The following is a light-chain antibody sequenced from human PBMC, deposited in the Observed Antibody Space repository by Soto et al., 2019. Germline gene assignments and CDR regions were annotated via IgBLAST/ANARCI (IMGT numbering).Light chain of an antibody. J-gene: IGKJ1*01. CDR3: QQYNNWPRT. CDR2: GAS. Sequence: DIQMTQSPSTPSASVGDRVTITCRASQSVSRWLAWYKQKPGEAPKLLIYGASTRATGIPARFSGSGSGTEFTLTISSLQSEDFAVYYCQQYNNWPRTFGQGTKVDI. V-gene: IGKV1-5*01. CDR1: QSVSRW.